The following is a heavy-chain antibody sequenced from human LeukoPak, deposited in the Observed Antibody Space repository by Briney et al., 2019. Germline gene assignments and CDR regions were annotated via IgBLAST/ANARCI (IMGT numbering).Heavy chain of an antibody. Sequence: PGGSLRLSCVASGFSFGSYWMAWVRQAPGKGLEWVANMKHDGIEKYHVDSVKGRFTISRDNSKNTLSLQMNSLRVEDTAIYYCAKDIQLSTWGLGTRVTVSS. CDR1: GFSFGSYW. V-gene: IGHV3-7*04. CDR3: AKDIQLST. D-gene: IGHD5-24*01. CDR2: MKHDGIEK. J-gene: IGHJ3*01.